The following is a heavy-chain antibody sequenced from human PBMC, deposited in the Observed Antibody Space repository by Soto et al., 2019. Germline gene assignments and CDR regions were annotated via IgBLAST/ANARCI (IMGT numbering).Heavy chain of an antibody. D-gene: IGHD3-9*01. CDR2: ISYDGSNK. J-gene: IGHJ6*02. Sequence: GGSLRLSCAASGFTFSSYGMHWVRQAPGKGLEWVAVISYDGSNKYYADSVKGRFTISRDNSKNTLYLQMNSLRAEDTAVYYCAKDRRYFDWSDNYYYYYGMDVWGQGTTVTVSS. CDR1: GFTFSSYG. CDR3: AKDRRYFDWSDNYYYYYGMDV. V-gene: IGHV3-30*18.